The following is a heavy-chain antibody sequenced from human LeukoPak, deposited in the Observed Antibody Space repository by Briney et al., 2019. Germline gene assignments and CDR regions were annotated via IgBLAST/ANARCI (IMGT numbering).Heavy chain of an antibody. CDR1: GESFSEYY. V-gene: IGHV4-34*01. CDR2: FNHSGGT. Sequence: KTSETLSLTCAVYGESFSEYYWSWIPQPPGKGLEGIGQFNHSGGTNYHQYLKTRVTISLDTSKNQVSLKLRSVTAADTAVYFCAVEGPVSGYAFDPWGQGALVAVSS. J-gene: IGHJ5*02. CDR3: AVEGPVSGYAFDP. D-gene: IGHD5-12*01.